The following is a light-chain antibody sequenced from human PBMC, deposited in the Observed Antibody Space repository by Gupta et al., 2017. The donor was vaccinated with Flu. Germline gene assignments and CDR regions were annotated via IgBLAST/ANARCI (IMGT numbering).Light chain of an antibody. CDR1: ANDIGNHNY. J-gene: IGLJ1*01. CDR3: SSYTTTTSYV. V-gene: IGLV2-14*01. CDR2: EVD. Sequence: QSALTQPASVSGSPGQSVTISCTGSANDIGNHNYVSWYQQYPGTAPKLLIFEVDNRPSGISERFSGSKSGNTASLAISGLQAEDEADYYCSSYTTTTSYVFGSATKATVL.